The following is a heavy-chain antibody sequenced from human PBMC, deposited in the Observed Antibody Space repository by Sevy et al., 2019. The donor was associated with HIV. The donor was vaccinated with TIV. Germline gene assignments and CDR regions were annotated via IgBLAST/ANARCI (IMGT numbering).Heavy chain of an antibody. CDR3: ARALAAAASS. D-gene: IGHD6-13*01. CDR2: INQGGSEK. J-gene: IGHJ5*02. Sequence: GSLRLSCAASGFTFSAYWMHWVRQAPGKGLGGVANINQGGSEKYYVDSGKGRFTISRDNAKNSLFLQMNSLRAEDTAVYYCARALAAAASSWGQGALVTVSS. CDR1: GFTFSAYW. V-gene: IGHV3-7*01.